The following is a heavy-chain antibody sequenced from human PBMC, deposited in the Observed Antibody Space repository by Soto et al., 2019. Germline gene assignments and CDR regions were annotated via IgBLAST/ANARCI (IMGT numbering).Heavy chain of an antibody. CDR1: GGTFSSYA. D-gene: IGHD6-13*01. CDR2: IIPIFGTA. J-gene: IGHJ6*02. Sequence: SVKVSCKASGGTFSSYAISWVRQAPGQGLEWMGGIIPIFGTANYAQKFQGRVTITADKSMSTAYMELSSLRSYHTSFYYCATGLFFAAVGSDYSYGMDVWGQGTTVTVSS. CDR3: ATGLFFAAVGSDYSYGMDV. V-gene: IGHV1-69*06.